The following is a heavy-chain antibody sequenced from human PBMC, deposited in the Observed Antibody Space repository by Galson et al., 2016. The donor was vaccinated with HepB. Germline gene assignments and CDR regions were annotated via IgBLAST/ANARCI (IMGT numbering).Heavy chain of an antibody. Sequence: SLRLSCAASGFTFSDAWMNWVRQAPGQGLEWVARLRTKADGGTADYAAPVRGRFTISRDDSRDTLFLQMDSLKSGDTAVYYCTTQGFQAYFDLWGRGTLVAVSS. CDR2: LRTKADGGTA. V-gene: IGHV3-15*01. CDR1: GFTFSDAW. CDR3: TTQGFQAYFDL. J-gene: IGHJ2*01.